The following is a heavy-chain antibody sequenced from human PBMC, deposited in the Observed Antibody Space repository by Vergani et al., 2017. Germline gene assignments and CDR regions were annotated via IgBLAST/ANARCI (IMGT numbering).Heavy chain of an antibody. J-gene: IGHJ4*02. CDR1: GYTLTELS. CDR2: IIPILGIA. D-gene: IGHD6-19*01. V-gene: IGHV1-69*04. CDR3: ARMYSSGWTPFDY. Sequence: QVQLVQSGAEVKKPGASVKVSCKVSGYTLTELSMHWVRQAPGKGLEWMGRIIPILGIANYAQKFQGRVTITADKSTSTAYMELSSLRSEDTAVYYCARMYSSGWTPFDYWGQGTLVTVSS.